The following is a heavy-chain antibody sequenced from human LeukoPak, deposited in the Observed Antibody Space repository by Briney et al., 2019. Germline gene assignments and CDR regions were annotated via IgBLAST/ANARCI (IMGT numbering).Heavy chain of an antibody. CDR2: ISYDGSNK. V-gene: IGHV3-30*04. D-gene: IGHD6-19*01. Sequence: GGSLRLSCAASGFTFSSYAMHWVRQAPGKGLEWVAVISYDGSNKYYADSVKSRFTISRDNSKYTLYLQTNSLRAEDTAVYYCARSVAVAGTYRLFDYWGQGTLVTVSS. CDR1: GFTFSSYA. J-gene: IGHJ4*02. CDR3: ARSVAVAGTYRLFDY.